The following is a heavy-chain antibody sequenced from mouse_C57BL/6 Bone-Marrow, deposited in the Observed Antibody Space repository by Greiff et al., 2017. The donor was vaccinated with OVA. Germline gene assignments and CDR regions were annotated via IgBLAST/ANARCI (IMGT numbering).Heavy chain of an antibody. Sequence: VQLVESGAELARPGASVKLSCKASGYTFTSYGISWVKQRTGQGLEWIGEIYPRSGNTYYNEKFKGKATLTADKSSSTAYMELRSLTSEDSAVYFCARWGQLRPPYAMDYWGQGTSVTVSS. D-gene: IGHD3-2*02. CDR3: ARWGQLRPPYAMDY. CDR2: IYPRSGNT. V-gene: IGHV1-81*01. J-gene: IGHJ4*01. CDR1: GYTFTSYG.